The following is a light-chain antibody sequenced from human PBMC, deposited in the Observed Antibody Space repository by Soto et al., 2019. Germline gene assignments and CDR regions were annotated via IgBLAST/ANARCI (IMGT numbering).Light chain of an antibody. CDR2: GIS. Sequence: EIVMTQSPATLSLSPGERATLSCRASQTISSNYFAWYQQKPGQAPRLLIYGISSRATGIPDRFSGSGSGTEFTLTISSLQSEDFAVYYCQQYHNWPSWTFGQGTRVDI. J-gene: IGKJ1*01. CDR1: QTISSN. V-gene: IGKV3D-15*01. CDR3: QQYHNWPSWT.